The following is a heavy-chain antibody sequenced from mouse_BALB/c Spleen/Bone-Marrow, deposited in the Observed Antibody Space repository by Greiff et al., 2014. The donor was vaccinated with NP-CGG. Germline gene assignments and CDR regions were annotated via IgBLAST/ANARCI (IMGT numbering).Heavy chain of an antibody. Sequence: QVQLKESGAELVRPGSSVKISCKASGYAFSSYWMNWVKQRPGQGLEWIGQIYPGDGDTNYNGKFKGKATLTADKPSSTAYMQLSSLTSEDSAVYFCARGVPMDYWGQGTSVTVSS. CDR2: IYPGDGDT. CDR3: ARGVPMDY. V-gene: IGHV1-80*01. CDR1: GYAFSSYW. J-gene: IGHJ4*01.